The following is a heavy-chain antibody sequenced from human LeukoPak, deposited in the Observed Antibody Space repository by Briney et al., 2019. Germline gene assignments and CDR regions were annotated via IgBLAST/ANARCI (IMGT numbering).Heavy chain of an antibody. D-gene: IGHD6-19*01. CDR2: MNPNSGNT. V-gene: IGHV1-8*01. CDR3: TRGSSGRRDN. CDR1: GYTFTYWD. J-gene: IGHJ4*02. Sequence: GASVKVSCKASGYTFTYWDINWVRQATGQGLEWMGWMNPNSGNTGYGQSFQGRITMTRDISIGTAYMELSNLTSEDTAIYYCTRGSSGRRDNWGQGTLVTVSA.